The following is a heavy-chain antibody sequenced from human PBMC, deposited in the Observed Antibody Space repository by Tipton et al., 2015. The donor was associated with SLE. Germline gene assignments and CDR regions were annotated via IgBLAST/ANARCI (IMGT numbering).Heavy chain of an antibody. V-gene: IGHV4-34*01. CDR3: ARDWQQQRGWFDP. J-gene: IGHJ5*02. Sequence: LRLSCAVYGGSFSGYYWSWIRQPPGKGLEWIGEINHGGSTNYNPSLKSRVTISVDTSKNQFSLKLSSVTAADTAVYYCARDWQQQRGWFDPWGQGTLVTVSS. D-gene: IGHD6-13*01. CDR1: GGSFSGYY. CDR2: INHGGST.